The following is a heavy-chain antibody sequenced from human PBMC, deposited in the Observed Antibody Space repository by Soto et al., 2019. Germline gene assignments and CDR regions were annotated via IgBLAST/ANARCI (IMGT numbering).Heavy chain of an antibody. CDR1: GFSFPSYW. J-gene: IGHJ6*02. V-gene: IGHV5-10-1*01. CDR3: ARHKRFLEWRSISDYYGMDV. D-gene: IGHD3-3*01. CDR2: IDPGDSYP. Sequence: WESLKTPCSSSGFSFPSYWLSWVRQVPGKGLEWVGKIDPGDSYPNYSPSFQGHISISADKSISTAYLHWSRLEASDTAINYCARHKRFLEWRSISDYYGMDVWGQGKTVTVSS.